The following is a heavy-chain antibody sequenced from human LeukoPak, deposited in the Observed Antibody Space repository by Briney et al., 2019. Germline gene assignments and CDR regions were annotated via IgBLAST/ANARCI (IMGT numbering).Heavy chain of an antibody. CDR2: IYYSGST. J-gene: IGHJ4*02. D-gene: IGHD3-9*01. CDR3: ARGLTRYRRYYDILTGTRFDY. CDR1: GGSISSGDYY. Sequence: SSETLSLTCTVSGGSISSGDYYWSWIRQPPGKGLEWIGYIYYSGSTYYNPSLKSRVTISVDTSKNQFSLKLSSVTAADTAVYYCARGLTRYRRYYDILTGTRFDYWGQGTLVTVSS. V-gene: IGHV4-30-4*01.